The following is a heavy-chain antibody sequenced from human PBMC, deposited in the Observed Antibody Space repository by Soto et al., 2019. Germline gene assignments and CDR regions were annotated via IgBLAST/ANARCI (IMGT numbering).Heavy chain of an antibody. J-gene: IGHJ5*02. Sequence: ASVKVSCKASGYTFTSYGISWVRQAPGQGLEWMGWISAYNGNTKYAQNLQGRVTLTTDTSTSTAYMELRSLRYDDTAVYFCARGEDFWSGYRWFDPWGQGTLVTVSS. CDR1: GYTFTSYG. V-gene: IGHV1-18*01. CDR3: ARGEDFWSGYRWFDP. D-gene: IGHD3-3*01. CDR2: ISAYNGNT.